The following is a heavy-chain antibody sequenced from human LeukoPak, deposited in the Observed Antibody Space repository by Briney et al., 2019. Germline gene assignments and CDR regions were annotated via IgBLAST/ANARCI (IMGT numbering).Heavy chain of an antibody. V-gene: IGHV4-34*01. CDR3: ARLGRDGYNFDYYYYYMDV. Sequence: SETLSLTCAVYGGSFSGYYWSWIRQPLGKGLEWIGEINHSGSTNYNPSLKSRVTISVDTSKNQFSLKLSSVTAADTAVYYCARLGRDGYNFDYYYYYMDVWGKGTTVTVSS. J-gene: IGHJ6*03. D-gene: IGHD5-24*01. CDR2: INHSGST. CDR1: GGSFSGYY.